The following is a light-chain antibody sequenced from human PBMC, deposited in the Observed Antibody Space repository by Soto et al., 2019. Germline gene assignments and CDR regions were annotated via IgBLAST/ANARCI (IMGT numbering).Light chain of an antibody. CDR2: GGS. J-gene: IGKJ5*01. Sequence: DIQMTQSPSSLSASVGDRVTITCRASQSIGSYLNWYQQKPGKAPNLLIHGGSILQSGVPPRFSGGGGGTDFTLTISSLQPDDFATYYCQHYINYPLTFGQGTRLEI. CDR1: QSIGSY. CDR3: QHYINYPLT. V-gene: IGKV1-39*01.